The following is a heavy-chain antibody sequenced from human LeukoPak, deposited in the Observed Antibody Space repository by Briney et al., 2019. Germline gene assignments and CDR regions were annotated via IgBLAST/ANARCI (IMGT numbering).Heavy chain of an antibody. D-gene: IGHD3-9*01. V-gene: IGHV3-9*01. CDR2: ISSDSGNK. CDR1: GFSLDDYA. CDR3: IKDMGFDLLKDAFDM. Sequence: PGGSLRLSCVGSGFSLDDYAMHWVRQAPWKGLDGVSSISSDSGNKAYADPVKGRFTIPRGNATNSLYLQMNSLRPEDTAFYYCIKDMGFDLLKDAFDMWGQGTLVTVSS. J-gene: IGHJ3*02.